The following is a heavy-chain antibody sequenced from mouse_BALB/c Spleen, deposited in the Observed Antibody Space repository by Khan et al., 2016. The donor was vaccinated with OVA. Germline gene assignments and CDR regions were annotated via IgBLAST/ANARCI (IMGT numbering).Heavy chain of an antibody. Sequence: QVQLQQPGAELVKAGASVKMSCKASGYTFTSYWMHWVKQRPGQGLEWFAETNPTNGRTYYNEKFKSKATLTVDKSSSTAYMLLSGRTFEDSAFYYCARIKKIVATYFDYWGQGNTLTVSS. CDR1: GYTFTSYW. V-gene: IGHV1S81*02. D-gene: IGHD1-1*01. CDR2: TNPTNGRT. CDR3: ARIKKIVATYFDY. J-gene: IGHJ2*01.